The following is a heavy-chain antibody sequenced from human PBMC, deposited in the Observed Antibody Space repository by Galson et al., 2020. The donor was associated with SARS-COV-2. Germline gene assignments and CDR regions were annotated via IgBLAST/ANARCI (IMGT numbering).Heavy chain of an antibody. CDR1: GFTLSDYY. D-gene: IGHD3-10*01. CDR2: ISSSGSSI. Sequence: GGSLRLSCTASGFTLSDYYMSWIRQAPGKGLEWVSYISSSGSSIFYADSLKGRFTISRDNAKNSLYLQMNSLRAEDTAVYYCARGYNYYGSGSYDPPFFDYWGQGTLVTVFS. J-gene: IGHJ4*02. V-gene: IGHV3-11*01. CDR3: ARGYNYYGSGSYDPPFFDY.